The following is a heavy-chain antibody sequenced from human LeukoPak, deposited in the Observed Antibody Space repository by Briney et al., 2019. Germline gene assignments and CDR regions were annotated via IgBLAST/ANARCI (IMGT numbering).Heavy chain of an antibody. CDR1: GFSFSSFG. J-gene: IGHJ6*02. D-gene: IGHD3-10*01. CDR2: IGDDGTVA. CDR3: ARPVVPGGLYGMDV. Sequence: AGGSLRLSCVASGFSFSSFGMHWVRRAPGKGLEWVAVIGDDGTVAVYADSVRGRFTISRDNSRSTAYLQMKSLRAEDTAVYYCARPVVPGGLYGMDVWGQGTTVTVSS. V-gene: IGHV3-33*08.